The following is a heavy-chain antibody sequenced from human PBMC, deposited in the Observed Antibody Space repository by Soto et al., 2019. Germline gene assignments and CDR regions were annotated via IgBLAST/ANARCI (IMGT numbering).Heavy chain of an antibody. J-gene: IGHJ6*02. D-gene: IGHD3-10*01. CDR3: ARDLEGRAYGIDI. V-gene: IGHV3-7*05. CDR1: GFTFSSYW. CDR2: IKQDGSEK. Sequence: EVQLVESGGGLVQPGGSLRLSCAASGFTFSSYWMSWVRQAPGKGLEWVANIKQDGSEKYYVDSVKGRCTISRDNAKNSLCLQMNSLRAEDKDVYYCARDLEGRAYGIDIWSQGTTVTDS.